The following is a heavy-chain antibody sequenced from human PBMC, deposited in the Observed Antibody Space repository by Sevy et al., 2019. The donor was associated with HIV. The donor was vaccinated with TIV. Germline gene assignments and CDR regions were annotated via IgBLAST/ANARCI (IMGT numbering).Heavy chain of an antibody. V-gene: IGHV4-59*01. CDR3: ARESIGATGDFDY. CDR1: GGSLSLYF. J-gene: IGHJ4*02. Sequence: SETLSLTCTLSGGSLSLYFWSWIRQPPGKRLEWIGYMYYSGSTNYNPSLKSRVNISLDTSKNQFTLNLRSVTAADTAVYYCARESIGATGDFDYWGQGTLVTVSS. D-gene: IGHD6-25*01. CDR2: MYYSGST.